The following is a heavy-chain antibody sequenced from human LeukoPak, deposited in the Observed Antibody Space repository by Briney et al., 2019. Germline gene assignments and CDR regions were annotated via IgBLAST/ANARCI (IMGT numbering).Heavy chain of an antibody. D-gene: IGHD1-26*01. CDR1: GFTFGDYA. V-gene: IGHV3-49*03. J-gene: IGHJ4*02. Sequence: GGSLRLSCAASGFTFGDYAMIWFRQAPGKGLQWVGFIRSRTYGGTTEYAASVKGRFTMSRDDSKSIAYLQMNSLKTEDTAVYYCTRGMWIVGDTWGSYWGQGTLVTVSS. CDR3: TRGMWIVGDTWGSY. CDR2: IRSRTYGGTT.